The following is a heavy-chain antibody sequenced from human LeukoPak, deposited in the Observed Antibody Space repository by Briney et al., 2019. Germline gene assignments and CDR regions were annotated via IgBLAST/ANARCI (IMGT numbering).Heavy chain of an antibody. D-gene: IGHD1-1*01. CDR1: GFTIRSYS. CDR2: ISSSSSTI. Sequence: PGVSLRLCCAASGFTIRSYSMNWVRQAPGKGLEWVSYISSSSSTIYYADSVKGRFTISRDNAKNSLYLQMNSLRAEDTAVYYCARDPCGTAWGQGTLVTVSS. J-gene: IGHJ5*02. V-gene: IGHV3-48*01. CDR3: ARDPCGTA.